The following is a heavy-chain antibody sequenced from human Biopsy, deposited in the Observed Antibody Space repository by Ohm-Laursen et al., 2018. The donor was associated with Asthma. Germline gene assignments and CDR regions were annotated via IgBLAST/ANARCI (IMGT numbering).Heavy chain of an antibody. Sequence: SLRLSCAASGFTLSSYAMSWVRQAPGKGLEWVSAISGSGGSTYYADSVKGRFTISRDNSKNTLFLQMNSLRAEDTAVYYCAKFRVAVAAVFHYWGQGTLVTVSS. CDR1: GFTLSSYA. CDR2: ISGSGGST. D-gene: IGHD6-19*01. V-gene: IGHV3-23*01. J-gene: IGHJ4*02. CDR3: AKFRVAVAAVFHY.